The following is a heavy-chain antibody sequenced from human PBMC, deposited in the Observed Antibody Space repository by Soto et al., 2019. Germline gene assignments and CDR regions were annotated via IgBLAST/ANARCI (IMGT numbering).Heavy chain of an antibody. V-gene: IGHV4-31*03. CDR1: GGSISSGGYY. J-gene: IGHJ6*02. D-gene: IGHD5-18*01. Sequence: QVQLQESGPGLVKPSQTLSLTCSVSGGSISSGGYYWCWIRQNPGKGLEWIGYIDYSGSTNYNPSLKSRITISVDTSKNQFSLKLTSVTAADTAVYYCARRDSGYIHGPPYYYYGLDVWGQGTTVTVSS. CDR2: IDYSGST. CDR3: ARRDSGYIHGPPYYYYGLDV.